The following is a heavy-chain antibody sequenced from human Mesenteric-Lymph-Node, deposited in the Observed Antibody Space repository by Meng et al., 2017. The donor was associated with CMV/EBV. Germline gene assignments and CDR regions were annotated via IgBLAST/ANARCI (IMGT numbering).Heavy chain of an antibody. CDR3: ARGMDIFDY. CDR2: IYYSGST. J-gene: IGHJ4*02. Sequence: LSLTCIVSGGSINSYYWAWIRRPPGKGLGWIEYIYYSGSTKYNPSLKSRVTMSVDTSNNQFSLKLTSVTAADTAVYYCARGMDIFDYWGQGTLVTVSS. D-gene: IGHD3/OR15-3a*01. CDR1: GGSINSYY. V-gene: IGHV4-59*01.